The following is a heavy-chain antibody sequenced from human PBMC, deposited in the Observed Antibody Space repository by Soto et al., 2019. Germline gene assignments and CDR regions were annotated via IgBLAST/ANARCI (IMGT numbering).Heavy chain of an antibody. D-gene: IGHD3-3*01. J-gene: IGHJ4*02. CDR1: GYTLAELS. V-gene: IGHV1-24*01. Sequence: ASVRVSSMVSGYTLAELSMHWVRQAPGKGLEWMGGFDPEDAETIYAQKFQGRVSMTMDTSTDTAYMELTSLRAEDSAVYYCTTGQRPIRFLEWLSRYYFDFWGQGTLVTVSS. CDR3: TTGQRPIRFLEWLSRYYFDF. CDR2: FDPEDAET.